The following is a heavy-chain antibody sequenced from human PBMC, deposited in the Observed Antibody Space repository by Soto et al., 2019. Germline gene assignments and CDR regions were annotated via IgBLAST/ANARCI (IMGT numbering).Heavy chain of an antibody. Sequence: GGSLRLSCAASGFTFSSYSINWVRQAPGKGLEWVSSISSSSSYIYYADSVKGRFTISRDNAKNSLYLQMNSLRAEDTAVYYCARDRTHSGSYYFKGSNWFDPWGQGTLVTVSS. CDR1: GFTFSSYS. CDR3: ARDRTHSGSYYFKGSNWFDP. D-gene: IGHD1-26*01. V-gene: IGHV3-21*01. CDR2: ISSSSSYI. J-gene: IGHJ5*02.